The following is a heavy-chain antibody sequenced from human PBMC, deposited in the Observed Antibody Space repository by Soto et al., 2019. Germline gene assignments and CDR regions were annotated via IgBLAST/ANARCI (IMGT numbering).Heavy chain of an antibody. J-gene: IGHJ4*02. CDR2: INAGNGNT. D-gene: IGHD2-21*02. V-gene: IGHV1-3*05. CDR1: GYTFTSYA. CDR3: ARSIVVVTALDY. Sequence: QVQLVQSGAEEKKPGASVKVSCKASGYTFTSYAMHWVRQAPGQRLEWMGWINAGNGNTKYSQKCQGRVTMTRDTSASTDYMELSSLRSEDTAVYYCARSIVVVTALDYWGQGTLVTVSS.